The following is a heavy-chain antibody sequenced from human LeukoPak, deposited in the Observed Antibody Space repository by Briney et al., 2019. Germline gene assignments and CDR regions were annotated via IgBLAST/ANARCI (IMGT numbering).Heavy chain of an antibody. V-gene: IGHV4-39*01. CDR2: FYYRGST. Sequence: PSETLSVTCTMSGDSTSGISSYWGSIRRTPRKGLEWIGTFYYRGSTYYNPSLKSRVSKSVDTSKNQFSLNLSSVTAADRATYYCARQGPGYGSFESWGRGILVTVSS. CDR3: ARQGPGYGSFES. CDR1: GDSTSGISSY. J-gene: IGHJ4*02. D-gene: IGHD3-10*01.